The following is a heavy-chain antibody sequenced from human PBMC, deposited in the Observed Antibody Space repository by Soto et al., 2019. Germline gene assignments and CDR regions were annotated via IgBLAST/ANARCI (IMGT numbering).Heavy chain of an antibody. CDR2: VTHDGTLY. CDR3: VKYRSDTWSFDY. Sequence: QGQLVESGGGVGQPGRSLRLSCVASGFTFSSCAMHWVRQVPGKGLEWLAVVTHDGTLYPYADSVKGRFSISRDNSRKTLYLQMNGLRPEDTAVYYCVKYRSDTWSFDYWGQGTLVTVSS. V-gene: IGHV3-30*18. J-gene: IGHJ4*02. D-gene: IGHD2-8*02. CDR1: GFTFSSCA.